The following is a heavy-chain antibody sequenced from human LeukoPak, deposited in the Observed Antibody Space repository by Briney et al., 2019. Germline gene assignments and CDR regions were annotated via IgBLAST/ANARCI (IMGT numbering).Heavy chain of an antibody. D-gene: IGHD1-14*01. V-gene: IGHV3-48*02. CDR2: ISSGGSTM. Sequence: PGGSLRLSCAASGFTFSSYSMNWVRQAPGKGLEWVSYISSGGSTMYYADSVRGRFTISRDTAKNSLYLEMNSLRDEDTAMYYCVRGDQEASEPAFDYWGQGTLVTVSS. CDR3: VRGDQEASEPAFDY. CDR1: GFTFSSYS. J-gene: IGHJ4*02.